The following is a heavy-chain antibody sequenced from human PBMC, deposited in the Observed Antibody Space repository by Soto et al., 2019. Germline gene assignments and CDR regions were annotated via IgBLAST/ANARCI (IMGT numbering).Heavy chain of an antibody. CDR1: GFTFSNYE. D-gene: IGHD3-10*01. J-gene: IGHJ6*02. CDR3: ARDSGGMDV. Sequence: EVQLVESGGGLVQPGGSLRLPCASSGFTFSNYEMNWVRQAPGKGLEWVSYIRSGGSTLYYADSVKGRITISRDNAKNSLCLQMNSLRAENTAVYYCARDSGGMDVWGQGTTVTVSS. V-gene: IGHV3-48*03. CDR2: IRSGGSTL.